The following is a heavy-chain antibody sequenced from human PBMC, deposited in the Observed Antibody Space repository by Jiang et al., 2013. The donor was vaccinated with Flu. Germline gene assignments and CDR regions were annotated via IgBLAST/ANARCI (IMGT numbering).Heavy chain of an antibody. CDR1: GGSISSYY. V-gene: IGHV4-4*07. J-gene: IGHJ4*02. Sequence: ETLSLTCTVSGGSISSYYWSWIRQPAGKGLEWIGRIYTSGSTNYNPPLKSRVTMSVDTSKNQFSLKLSSVTAADTAVYYCARVSTPAWYSSGWPGGAYFDYWGQGTLVTVSS. CDR3: ARVSTPAWYSSGWPGGAYFDY. D-gene: IGHD6-19*01. CDR2: IYTSGST.